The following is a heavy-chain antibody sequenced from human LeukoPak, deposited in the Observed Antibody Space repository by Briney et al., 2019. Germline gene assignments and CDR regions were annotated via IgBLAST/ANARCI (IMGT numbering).Heavy chain of an antibody. CDR2: ISGSGGST. D-gene: IGHD5-12*01. CDR3: ARLYSGYDWGIDY. V-gene: IGHV3-23*01. CDR1: GFTFSSYA. J-gene: IGHJ4*02. Sequence: GGSLRLSCAASGFTFSSYAMSWVRQAPGKGLEWVSAISGSGGSTYYADSVKGRFTISRDNSKNTLYLQMNSLRAEDTAVYYCARLYSGYDWGIDYWGQGTLVTVSS.